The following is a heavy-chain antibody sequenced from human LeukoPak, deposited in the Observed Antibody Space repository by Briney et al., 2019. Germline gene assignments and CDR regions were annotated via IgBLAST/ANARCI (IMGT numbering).Heavy chain of an antibody. Sequence: GGSLRLSCAASGFTFSSYAMSWVRQAPGKGLEWVSAISGSGGSTYYADSVKGRFTISRDNSKNTLYLQMNSLRAEDTAVYYCAKAIAAAGGKYYFDYWGQGTLVTVSS. CDR1: GFTFSSYA. CDR2: ISGSGGST. V-gene: IGHV3-23*01. J-gene: IGHJ4*02. CDR3: AKAIAAAGGKYYFDY. D-gene: IGHD6-13*01.